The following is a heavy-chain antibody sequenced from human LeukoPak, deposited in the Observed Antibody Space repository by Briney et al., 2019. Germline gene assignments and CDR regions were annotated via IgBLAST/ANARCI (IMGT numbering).Heavy chain of an antibody. D-gene: IGHD3-16*02. Sequence: SETLSLTYAVYGGSFSGYYWSWIRQPPGKGLEWIGEINHSGSTNYNPSLKSRVTISVDTSKNQFSLKLSSVTAADTAVYYCARPANVWGSYRYLYFQHWGQGTLVTVSS. CDR1: GGSFSGYY. CDR2: INHSGST. J-gene: IGHJ1*01. V-gene: IGHV4-34*01. CDR3: ARPANVWGSYRYLYFQH.